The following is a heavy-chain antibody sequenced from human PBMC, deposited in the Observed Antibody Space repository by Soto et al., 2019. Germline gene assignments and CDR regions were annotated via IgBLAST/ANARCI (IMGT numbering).Heavy chain of an antibody. Sequence: GGSLRLSCAASGFTFSSYSMNWVRQAPGKGLEWVSSISSSSYIYYADSVKGRFTISRDNAKNSLYLQMNSLRAEDTAVYYCARDQLGQYCSGGSCYAHYYGMDVWGQGTTVTVSS. CDR3: ARDQLGQYCSGGSCYAHYYGMDV. CDR2: ISSSSYI. V-gene: IGHV3-21*01. CDR1: GFTFSSYS. J-gene: IGHJ6*02. D-gene: IGHD2-15*01.